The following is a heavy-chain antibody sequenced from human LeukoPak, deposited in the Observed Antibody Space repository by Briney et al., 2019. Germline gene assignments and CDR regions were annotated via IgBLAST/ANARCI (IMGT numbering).Heavy chain of an antibody. CDR1: DGSISSDY. CDR3: AKLSPGI. V-gene: IGHV4-59*12. J-gene: IGHJ4*02. D-gene: IGHD1-14*01. CDR2: ISYSGVT. Sequence: SETLSLTCTVSDGSISSDYWSWMRQPPGKGLEWIGYISYSGVTNYNPSLKSRVTISIDMSESQFSLRLSSVTAADTAIYYCAKLSPGIWGQGTLVTVSS.